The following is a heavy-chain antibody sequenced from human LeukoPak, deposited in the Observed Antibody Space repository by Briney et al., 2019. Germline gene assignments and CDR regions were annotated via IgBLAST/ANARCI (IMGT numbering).Heavy chain of an antibody. Sequence: GGSLRLSCAASGFTFSNYAMSWARQAPGKGLEWVSAISDRNGRTYYKDSVKGRSTISRDNSKNTLYLQMNSLRVEDTAVYYCAKEVTGEGWFDPWGQGTLVTVSS. D-gene: IGHD3-10*01. CDR1: GFTFSNYA. J-gene: IGHJ5*02. CDR2: ISDRNGRT. CDR3: AKEVTGEGWFDP. V-gene: IGHV3-23*01.